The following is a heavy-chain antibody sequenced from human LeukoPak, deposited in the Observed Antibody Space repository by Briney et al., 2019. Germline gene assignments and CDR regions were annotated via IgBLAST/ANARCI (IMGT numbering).Heavy chain of an antibody. D-gene: IGHD4-17*01. CDR2: IYYSGST. V-gene: IGHV4-30-4*01. CDR3: ARDQHGDYAQGFDP. J-gene: IGHJ5*02. Sequence: PSKTLSPTCTVSGGSISSGDYYWSWIRQPPGKGLEWIGYIYYSGSTYYNPSLKSRVTISVDTSKNQFSLKLSSVTAADTAVYYCARDQHGDYAQGFDPWGQGTLVTVSS. CDR1: GGSISSGDYY.